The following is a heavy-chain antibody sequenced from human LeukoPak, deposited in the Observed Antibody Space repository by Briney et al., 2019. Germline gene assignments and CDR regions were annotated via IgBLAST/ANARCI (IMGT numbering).Heavy chain of an antibody. J-gene: IGHJ4*02. V-gene: IGHV4-39*01. Sequence: SETLSLTCTVSGDSISSSSYYWGWVRQPPGRGLEWIGSIYFSGTTYYNPSLKSRVTISVDTSKNQFSLKLSSVTAADTAVYYCARAYGSGTQRTFDYWGQGTLVTVSS. CDR3: ARAYGSGTQRTFDY. CDR1: GDSISSSSYY. CDR2: IYFSGTT. D-gene: IGHD3-10*01.